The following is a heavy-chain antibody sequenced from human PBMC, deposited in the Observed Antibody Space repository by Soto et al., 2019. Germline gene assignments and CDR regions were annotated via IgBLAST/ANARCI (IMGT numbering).Heavy chain of an antibody. J-gene: IGHJ3*02. D-gene: IGHD6-19*01. Sequence: QVQLVESGGGLVQPGGSLRLSCAASGFTFGDYEMSWIRQAAGKGPEWVSFLSRSGNTIYYADSVKGRVSISRDNAETSLYLQMESLRVEDTAPDCCARSSGWYEADAVDMWGQGKMVTVSA. CDR2: LSRSGNTI. V-gene: IGHV3-11*01. CDR1: GFTFGDYE. CDR3: ARSSGWYEADAVDM.